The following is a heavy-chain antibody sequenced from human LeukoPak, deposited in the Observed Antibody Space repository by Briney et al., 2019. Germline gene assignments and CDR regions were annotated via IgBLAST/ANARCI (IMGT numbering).Heavy chain of an antibody. CDR1: GFTFSSYA. V-gene: IGHV3-30-3*01. CDR3: AMIVVIRDY. J-gene: IGHJ4*02. CDR2: ISYDGSNK. D-gene: IGHD3-22*01. Sequence: SGGSLRLSCAASGFTFSSYAMPWVRQAPGKGLEWVAVISYDGSNKYYADSVKGRFTISRDNSKNTLYLQMNSLRAEDTAVYYCAMIVVIRDYWGQGTLVTVSS.